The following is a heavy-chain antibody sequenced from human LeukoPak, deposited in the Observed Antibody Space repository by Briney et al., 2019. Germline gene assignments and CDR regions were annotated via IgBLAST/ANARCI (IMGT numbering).Heavy chain of an antibody. Sequence: SETLSLTCTVSGGSISSSSYYWGWIRQPPGKGLEWIGSIYYSGSTYYNPSLKSRVTISVDTSKNQFSLKLSSVTAADTAVYYCVSNCNVIVGATLVDWFDPWGQGTLVTVSS. V-gene: IGHV4-39*07. J-gene: IGHJ5*02. CDR3: VSNCNVIVGATLVDWFDP. CDR1: GGSISSSSYY. D-gene: IGHD1-26*01. CDR2: IYYSGST.